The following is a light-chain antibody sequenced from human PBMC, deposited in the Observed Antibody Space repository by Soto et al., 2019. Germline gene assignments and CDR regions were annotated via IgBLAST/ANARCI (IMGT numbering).Light chain of an antibody. CDR1: QSLVHSDGNTY. CDR3: MQSTQFPLT. CDR2: HVS. Sequence: EIVMTQNPLSSPVTLGQPASISCRSSQSLVHSDGNTYLTWLRVGPGRSPRPLIYHVSHRFSGVPDRFTGSGAETHFTLRISRVEAEDVGTYYCMQSTQFPLTFGGGTKVDIK. V-gene: IGKV2-24*01. J-gene: IGKJ4*01.